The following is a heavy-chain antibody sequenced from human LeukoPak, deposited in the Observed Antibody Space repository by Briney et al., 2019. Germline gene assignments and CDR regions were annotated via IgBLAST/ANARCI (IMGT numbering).Heavy chain of an antibody. V-gene: IGHV4-4*09. J-gene: IGHJ5*02. Sequence: SETLSLTCTVSGGSISSYYWSWIRQPPGKGLEWIGYIYTSGSTNYNPSLKSRVTISVDTSKNQFSLKLSSVTAADKAVYYCARAAPLKNWFDPRGQGTLVTVSS. D-gene: IGHD2-15*01. CDR1: GGSISSYY. CDR2: IYTSGST. CDR3: ARAAPLKNWFDP.